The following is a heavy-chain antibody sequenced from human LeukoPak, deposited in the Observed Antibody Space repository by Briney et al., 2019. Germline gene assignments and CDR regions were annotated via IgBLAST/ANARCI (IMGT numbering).Heavy chain of an antibody. CDR3: ARIAVAGKGGPWYFDL. CDR1: GFTFSSYS. D-gene: IGHD6-19*01. Sequence: PGGSLRLSCAASGFTFSSYSMNWVRQAPGKGLEWVSSISSSSSYIYYADSVKGRFTISRDNAKNSLYLQMNSLRAEDTAVYYCARIAVAGKGGPWYFDLWGRGTLVTVSS. J-gene: IGHJ2*01. V-gene: IGHV3-21*01. CDR2: ISSSSSYI.